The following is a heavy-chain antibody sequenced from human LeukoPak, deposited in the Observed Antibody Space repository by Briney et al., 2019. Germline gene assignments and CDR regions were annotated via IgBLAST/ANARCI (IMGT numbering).Heavy chain of an antibody. D-gene: IGHD6-19*01. J-gene: IGHJ4*02. CDR1: GGSISSYY. Sequence: PSETLSLTCTVSGGSISSYYWSWIRQPPGKGLEWIGSIYYSGSTYYNPSLKSRVTISVDTSKNQFSLKLSSVTAADTAVYYCASLGYSSGWYYFDYWGQGTLVTVSS. V-gene: IGHV4-59*05. CDR2: IYYSGST. CDR3: ASLGYSSGWYYFDY.